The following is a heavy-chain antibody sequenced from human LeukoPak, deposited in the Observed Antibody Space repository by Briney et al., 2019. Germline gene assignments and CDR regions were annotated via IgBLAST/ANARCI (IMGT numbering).Heavy chain of an antibody. Sequence: GGSLRLSCAASGFSISTSAMHWIRQAPGKGLQWVAVISYDGSKEDYADSVKGRFTISRDNSKNTLYLQMSSLGDEDTAVYYCVRGENDSSGSYYYFDYWGRGTLATVSS. CDR1: GFSISTSA. CDR3: VRGENDSSGSYYYFDY. V-gene: IGHV3-30*04. CDR2: ISYDGSKE. D-gene: IGHD1-26*01. J-gene: IGHJ4*02.